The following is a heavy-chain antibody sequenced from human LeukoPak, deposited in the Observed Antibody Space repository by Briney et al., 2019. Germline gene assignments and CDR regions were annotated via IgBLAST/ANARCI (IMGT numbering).Heavy chain of an antibody. CDR2: ISGDVISA. V-gene: IGHV3-23*01. CDR3: AKAPVTSCRGAFCYPFDY. J-gene: IGHJ4*02. D-gene: IGHD2-15*01. CDR1: GFTFSAYG. Sequence: PGGSLRLSCAASGFTFSAYGMTWVRQAPGKGLEWVSAISGDVISAYYADSVKGRFTISRDNSKNTLYLQMDSLRAEDTAVYYCAKAPVTSCRGAFCYPFDYWGQGTLVTVSS.